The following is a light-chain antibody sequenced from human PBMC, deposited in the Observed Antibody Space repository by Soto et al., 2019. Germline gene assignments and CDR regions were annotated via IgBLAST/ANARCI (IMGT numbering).Light chain of an antibody. Sequence: TPSPATXCVSHGQRAPLPCRVSQSVSSKLAWYQKKTGKANRXLXXGASKRDNGIPDRLRGRGSGTEFTLTISRRKAEDFAVYYWKQYNKWPPQWTFGKGTEVDI. V-gene: IGKV3-15*01. CDR1: QSVSSK. CDR3: KQYNKWPPQWT. CDR2: GAS. J-gene: IGKJ1*01.